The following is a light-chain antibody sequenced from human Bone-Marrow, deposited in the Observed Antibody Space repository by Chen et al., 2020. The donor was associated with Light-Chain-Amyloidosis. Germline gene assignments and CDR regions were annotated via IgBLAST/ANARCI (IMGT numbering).Light chain of an antibody. Sequence: QSVLTQPPSASGTPGQRVTISCSGTSSNIVSNYIYWYQQFPGTAPKLLIYRNNQRPSGVTDRFSGSKSGTSASLAISGLRPEDEADYYCSAGDDSLSAVVFGGGTKLTVL. CDR1: SSNIVSNY. CDR3: SAGDDSLSAVV. V-gene: IGLV1-47*01. CDR2: RNN. J-gene: IGLJ2*01.